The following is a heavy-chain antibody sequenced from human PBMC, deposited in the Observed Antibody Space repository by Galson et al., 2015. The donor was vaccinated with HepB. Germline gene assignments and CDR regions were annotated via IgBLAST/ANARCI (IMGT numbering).Heavy chain of an antibody. J-gene: IGHJ5*01. V-gene: IGHV3-11*01. D-gene: IGHD3-3*01. Sequence: SLRLSCAASGFTFSDYYMSWIRQAPGKGLEWVSFISGSGTIIYYADSVKGRFTISRDNAKNSLYLQMNSLRAEDTALYYCAKDLVYDFWSGYDSWGQGTLVTVSS. CDR2: ISGSGTII. CDR1: GFTFSDYY. CDR3: AKDLVYDFWSGYDS.